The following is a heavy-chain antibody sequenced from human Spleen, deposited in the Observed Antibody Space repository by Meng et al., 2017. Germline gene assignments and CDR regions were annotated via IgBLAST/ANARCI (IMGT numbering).Heavy chain of an antibody. CDR2: ISAYKGNA. D-gene: IGHD3-22*01. Sequence: ASVKVSCKASGYTFTSYGISWVRQAPGQGLEWMGWISAYKGNAKYAQKFQDRVTMTTDTSTSTAYMELRSLRSDDTAVFYCARDVECSSGYYGTPRYRYYGMDVWGQGTTVTVSS. J-gene: IGHJ6*02. CDR3: ARDVECSSGYYGTPRYRYYGMDV. CDR1: GYTFTSYG. V-gene: IGHV1-18*01.